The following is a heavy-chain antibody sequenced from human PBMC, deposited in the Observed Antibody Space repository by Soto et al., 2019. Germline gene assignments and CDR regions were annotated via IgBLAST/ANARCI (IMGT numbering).Heavy chain of an antibody. J-gene: IGHJ6*02. V-gene: IGHV3-33*01. CDR3: ARDGGRYDILTGSDYCYYGMDV. Sequence: GGSLRLSCAASGFTFSSYGMHWVRQAPGKGLEWVAVIWYDGSNKYYADSVKGRFTISRDNSKNTLYLQMNSLRAEDTAVYYCARDGGRYDILTGSDYCYYGMDVWGQGTTVTVPS. CDR2: IWYDGSNK. D-gene: IGHD3-9*01. CDR1: GFTFSSYG.